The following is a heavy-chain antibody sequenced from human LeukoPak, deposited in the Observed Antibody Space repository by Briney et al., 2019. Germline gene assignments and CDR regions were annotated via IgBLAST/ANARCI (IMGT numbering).Heavy chain of an antibody. CDR3: PGLVYSVASYFDS. V-gene: IGHV3-66*02. D-gene: IGHD2-15*01. Sequence: GGSLRLSCAASGFTVSSNYMSWVRQAPGRGLEWVSVIYGGGGTYYADSVKGRFTISRDDSKNTLFLQMSSLRPEDTAVYYCPGLVYSVASYFDSWAQGTLVTASP. J-gene: IGHJ4*02. CDR2: IYGGGGT. CDR1: GFTVSSNY.